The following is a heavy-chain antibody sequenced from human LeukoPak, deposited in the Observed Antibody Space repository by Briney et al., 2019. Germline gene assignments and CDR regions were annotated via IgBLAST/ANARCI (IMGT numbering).Heavy chain of an antibody. CDR3: ARHVWPFDF. CDR1: GFTFSTYW. CDR2: IKADGSEI. V-gene: IGHV3-7*01. J-gene: IGHJ4*02. D-gene: IGHD3-3*02. Sequence: GGSLRLPCAASGFTFSTYWMGWVRQIAGKGLEWVADIKADGSEIYYLDSVRGRFTISRDNAKHSMYLEMNNLRVEDTAVYFCARHVWPFDFWGQGILVTVSS.